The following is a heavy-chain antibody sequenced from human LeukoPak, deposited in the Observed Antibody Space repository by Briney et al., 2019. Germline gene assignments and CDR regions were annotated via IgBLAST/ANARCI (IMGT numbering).Heavy chain of an antibody. J-gene: IGHJ4*02. CDR3: ARGIRSYYDSSGIYYFDY. CDR1: GGSFSGYY. V-gene: IGHV4-34*01. CDR2: INHSGST. Sequence: SETLSLTCAVYGGSFSGYYWSWIRQPPGKGLEWIGEINHSGSTNYNPSLKSRVAISVDTSKNQFSLKLSPVTAADTAVYYCARGIRSYYDSSGIYYFDYWGQGTLVTVSS. D-gene: IGHD3-22*01.